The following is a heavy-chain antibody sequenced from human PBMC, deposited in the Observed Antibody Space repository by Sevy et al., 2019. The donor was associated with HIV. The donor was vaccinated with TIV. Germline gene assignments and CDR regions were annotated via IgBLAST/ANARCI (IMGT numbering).Heavy chain of an antibody. J-gene: IGHJ4*02. D-gene: IGHD6-25*01. Sequence: GGSLRLSCAVSGLTVSSNYMSWVRQAPGKGLEWVSLIYSGGATYYADSVNGRFTISGDDSTNTLYLQMDSLRAEDTAVYYCARGGLDSNGFRSGDYWGRGTLVTVSS. V-gene: IGHV3-53*01. CDR1: GLTVSSNY. CDR3: ARGGLDSNGFRSGDY. CDR2: IYSGGAT.